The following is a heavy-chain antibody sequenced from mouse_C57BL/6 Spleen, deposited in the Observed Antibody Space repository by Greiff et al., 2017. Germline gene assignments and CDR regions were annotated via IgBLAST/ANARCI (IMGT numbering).Heavy chain of an antibody. CDR2: IDPETGGT. V-gene: IGHV1-15*01. Sequence: QVQLQQSGAELVRPGASVTLSCKASGYTFTDYEMHWVKQTPVHGLEWIGAIDPETGGTAYNQKFKGKAILTADKSSSTAYMELRSLTSEDSAVYYCTRRFNYYGSSYYFDYWGQGTTLTVSS. J-gene: IGHJ2*01. CDR3: TRRFNYYGSSYYFDY. D-gene: IGHD1-1*01. CDR1: GYTFTDYE.